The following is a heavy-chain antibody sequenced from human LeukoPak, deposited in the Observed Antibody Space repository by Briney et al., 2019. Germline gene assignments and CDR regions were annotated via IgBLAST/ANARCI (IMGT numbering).Heavy chain of an antibody. D-gene: IGHD6-13*01. J-gene: IGHJ4*02. CDR2: INPSGGST. CDR3: ARGPATATAWPFDY. V-gene: IGHV1-46*01. Sequence: ASVKVSCKASGYTFTNYYMHWVRRAPGQGLERMGIINPSGGSTRSAQNFQDRVTMTRDTSTGTVYMELSSLRSEDTAVYYCARGPATATAWPFDYWGQGTLVTVSS. CDR1: GYTFTNYY.